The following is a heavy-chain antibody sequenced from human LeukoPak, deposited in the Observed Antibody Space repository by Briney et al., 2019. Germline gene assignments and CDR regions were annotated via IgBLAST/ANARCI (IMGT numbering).Heavy chain of an antibody. J-gene: IGHJ4*02. CDR1: GGSVSSYF. V-gene: IGHV4-59*08. CDR3: ARIDRAVAGTIDY. Sequence: PSETLSLTCTVSGGSVSSYFWSWIRQPPGKGLEWIGYIYYSGSTNYNPSLKSRVTMSVDTSKNQFSLKLSSVTAADTAVYYCARIDRAVAGTIDYWGQGTLVTVSS. CDR2: IYYSGST. D-gene: IGHD6-19*01.